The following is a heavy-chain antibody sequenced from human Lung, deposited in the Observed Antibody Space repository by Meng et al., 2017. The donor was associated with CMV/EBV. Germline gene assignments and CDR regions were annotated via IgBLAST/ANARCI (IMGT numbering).Heavy chain of an antibody. Sequence: ESLKISCIASGSSITSSSYYWGWIRQAPGKGLEWIGNIYYSGSTYYNPSVKSRVTISVDTSKNQFSLKLSSVTAADTAVYYCARVAPGDIVPAPAAIGEWYFDLWGRGTLVXVSS. CDR1: GSSITSSSYY. V-gene: IGHV4-39*07. CDR2: IYYSGST. D-gene: IGHD2-2*01. J-gene: IGHJ2*01. CDR3: ARVAPGDIVPAPAAIGEWYFDL.